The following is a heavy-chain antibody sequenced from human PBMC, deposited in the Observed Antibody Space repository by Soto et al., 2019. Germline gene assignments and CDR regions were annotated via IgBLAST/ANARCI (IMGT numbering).Heavy chain of an antibody. Sequence: GGSLRLSCAASGFSFSNYAMSWVRQAPGKGLEWVSSISGSGVSTYYADSVKGRFTFSRDNSKNTLYLQMNSLGAKDTAVYYCAKRGRGAVAFDSWGQGTLVTV. CDR1: GFSFSNYA. V-gene: IGHV3-23*01. CDR3: AKRGRGAVAFDS. CDR2: ISGSGVST. D-gene: IGHD6-19*01. J-gene: IGHJ4*02.